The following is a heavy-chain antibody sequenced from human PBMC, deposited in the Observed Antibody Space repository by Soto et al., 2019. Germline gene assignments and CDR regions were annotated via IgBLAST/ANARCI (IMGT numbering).Heavy chain of an antibody. CDR1: GFTFSSYG. D-gene: IGHD2-2*01. CDR3: AKDRDYGVVVPAAIFDY. J-gene: IGHJ4*02. Sequence: QVQLVESGGGVVQPGRSLRLSCAASGFTFSSYGMHWVRQAPGKGLEWVAVISYDGSNKYYADSVKGRFTISRDNSXNXLYLQMNSLRAEDTAVYYCAKDRDYGVVVPAAIFDYWGQGTLVTVSS. V-gene: IGHV3-30*18. CDR2: ISYDGSNK.